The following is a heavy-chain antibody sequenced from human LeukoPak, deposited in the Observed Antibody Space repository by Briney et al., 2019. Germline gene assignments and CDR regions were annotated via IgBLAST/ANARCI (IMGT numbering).Heavy chain of an antibody. J-gene: IGHJ4*02. CDR2: INSDGSST. Sequence: GGSLRLSCAASGFTFSSYWMHWVRQAPGKGLVWVSRINSDGSSTSYADSVKGRFTISRDNAKNTLYLQMNSLRAEDTAVYYCARASDFWSGYYSGDYPDYWGQGTLSPSPQ. CDR3: ARASDFWSGYYSGDYPDY. V-gene: IGHV3-74*01. CDR1: GFTFSSYW. D-gene: IGHD3-3*01.